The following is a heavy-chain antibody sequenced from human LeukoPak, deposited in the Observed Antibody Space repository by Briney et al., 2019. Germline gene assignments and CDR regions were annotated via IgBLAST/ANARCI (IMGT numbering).Heavy chain of an antibody. J-gene: IGHJ4*02. Sequence: GGSLRLSCAASGFTVSSNYMSWVRQAPGKGLEWVSVIYSGGSTYYADSVKGRFTISRDNSKNTLYLQMNSLRAEDTAVYYCARDRVGGSGWYYFDYWGQGTLVTVSS. D-gene: IGHD6-19*01. CDR3: ARDRVGGSGWYYFDY. V-gene: IGHV3-53*05. CDR2: IYSGGST. CDR1: GFTVSSNY.